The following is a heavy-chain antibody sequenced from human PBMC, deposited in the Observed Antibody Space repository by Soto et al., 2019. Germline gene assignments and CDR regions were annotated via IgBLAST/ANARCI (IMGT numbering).Heavy chain of an antibody. Sequence: ASVKVSCKASGYTCTNNDISWVRQAPGQGLEWMGWMSTNTNTTDSAEDFEGRVSMTWDTSISTAYMQLNSLKIDDTAVYYCAREVVETSSLWLDPWGQGTLVTVSS. CDR2: MSTNTNTT. CDR3: AREVVETSSLWLDP. V-gene: IGHV1-8*01. J-gene: IGHJ5*02. CDR1: GYTCTNND. D-gene: IGHD6-6*01.